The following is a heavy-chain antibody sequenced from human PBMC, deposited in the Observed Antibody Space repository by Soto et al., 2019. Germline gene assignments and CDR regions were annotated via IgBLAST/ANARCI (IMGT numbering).Heavy chain of an antibody. CDR2: VYYSGTT. J-gene: IGHJ5*02. CDR1: GDSVSSASYY. D-gene: IGHD3-3*01. CDR3: ARAAATSGLFGVPIPNWFDP. Sequence: QVHLQESGPGLVKPSETLSLTCSVAGDSVSSASYYWNWIRQPPGQGLEWIGHVYYSGTTNYNPSLKGRIGISADPSENPVSLLLASVTAADTAVYYCARAAATSGLFGVPIPNWFDPWCQGTLVTVSS. V-gene: IGHV4-61*01.